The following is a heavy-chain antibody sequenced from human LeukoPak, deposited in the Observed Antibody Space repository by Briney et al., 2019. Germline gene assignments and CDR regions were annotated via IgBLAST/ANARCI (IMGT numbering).Heavy chain of an antibody. Sequence: GGSLRLSCAPSGFTFSDYYMGWIRQAPGKGLEWVSYISSSGSTIYYADSVKGRFTISRDNAKNSLYLQMNSLRAEDTAVYYCARDSDSSSWNDRRYYYYMDVWGKGTTVTVSS. CDR1: GFTFSDYY. CDR3: ARDSDSSSWNDRRYYYYMDV. CDR2: ISSSGSTI. D-gene: IGHD6-13*01. J-gene: IGHJ6*03. V-gene: IGHV3-11*01.